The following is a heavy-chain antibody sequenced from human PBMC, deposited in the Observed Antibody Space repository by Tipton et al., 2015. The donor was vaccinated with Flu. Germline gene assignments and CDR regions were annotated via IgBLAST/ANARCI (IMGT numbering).Heavy chain of an antibody. Sequence: TLSLTCTVSGGSVSSSPYYWGWVRQSPGKGLEWIGTIDYSGNTHYNPSLESRVSISVAKMQFSLSLSSVTAADTAVYYCARDPAGYYDNSAYYIFDYWGPGTLVTVSS. CDR2: IDYSGNT. CDR3: ARDPAGYYDNSAYYIFDY. V-gene: IGHV4-39*07. D-gene: IGHD3-22*01. J-gene: IGHJ4*02. CDR1: GGSVSSSPYY.